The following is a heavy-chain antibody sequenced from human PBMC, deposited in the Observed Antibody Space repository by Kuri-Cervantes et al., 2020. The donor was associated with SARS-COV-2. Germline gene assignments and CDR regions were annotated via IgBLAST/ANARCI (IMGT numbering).Heavy chain of an antibody. J-gene: IGHJ4*02. CDR3: ARVGYSSGWSYNFDY. V-gene: IGHV1-2*02. CDR1: GYTFTGYY. CDR2: INPNSGGT. Sequence: ASVKVSCKASGYTFTGYYMHWVRQAPGQGLEWMGWINPNSGGTNYAQKFQGRVTMTRDTSISTAYMELSRLRSDDTAVYHCARVGYSSGWSYNFDYWGQGTLVTVSS. D-gene: IGHD6-19*01.